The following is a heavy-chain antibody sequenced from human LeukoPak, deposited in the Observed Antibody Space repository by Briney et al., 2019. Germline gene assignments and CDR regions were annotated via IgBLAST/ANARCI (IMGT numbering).Heavy chain of an antibody. Sequence: GASVKVSCKASGYTFTGYYMHWVRQAPGQGLEWMGWINPNSGGTNYAQKFQGRVTMTRDTSISTAYMELSRLRSDDRAVYYCARVRGSGSRPLDYWGQGTLVTVSS. CDR1: GYTFTGYY. D-gene: IGHD3-10*01. V-gene: IGHV1-2*02. CDR3: ARVRGSGSRPLDY. CDR2: INPNSGGT. J-gene: IGHJ4*02.